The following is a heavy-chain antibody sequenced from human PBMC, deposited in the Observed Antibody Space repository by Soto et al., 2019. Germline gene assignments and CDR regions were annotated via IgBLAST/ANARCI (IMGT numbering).Heavy chain of an antibody. V-gene: IGHV3-48*03. CDR3: ASFLSVAATRRGGHYYYYGMDV. D-gene: IGHD2-15*01. Sequence: EVQLVESGGGLVQPGGSLRLSCAASGFTFSSYEMNWVRQAPGKGLEWVSYISSSGSTIYYADSVKGRFTISRDNAKNSLYLQMNSLRAEDTAVDYCASFLSVAATRRGGHYYYYGMDVWGQGTTVTVSS. CDR2: ISSSGSTI. J-gene: IGHJ6*02. CDR1: GFTFSSYE.